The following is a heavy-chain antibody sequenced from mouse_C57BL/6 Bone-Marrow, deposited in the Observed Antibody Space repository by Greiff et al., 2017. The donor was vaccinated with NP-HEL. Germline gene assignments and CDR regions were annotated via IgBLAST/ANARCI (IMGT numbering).Heavy chain of an antibody. Sequence: DVQLQESGPVLVKPGASVKMSCKASGYTFTDYYMNWVKQSHGKSLEWIGVINPYNGGTSYNQKFKGKATLTVDKSSSTAYMELNSLTSEDSAVYYCARSDYDGYYYAMDYWGQGTSVTVSS. V-gene: IGHV1-19*01. CDR1: GYTFTDYY. CDR2: INPYNGGT. D-gene: IGHD2-4*01. J-gene: IGHJ4*01. CDR3: ARSDYDGYYYAMDY.